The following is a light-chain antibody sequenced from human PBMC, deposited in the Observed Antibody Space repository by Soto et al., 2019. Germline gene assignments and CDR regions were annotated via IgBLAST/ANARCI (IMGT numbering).Light chain of an antibody. CDR2: DVS. CDR3: SSYTSSSTLV. CDR1: SSDVGGYNY. J-gene: IGLJ2*01. V-gene: IGLV2-14*01. Sequence: QSALTQPASVSGSPGQSITISCTGTSSDVGGYNYVSWYQQHPGKAPKLIIYDVSNRPSGVSNRFSGSNSGNTASLTISGLQAEDEDDYYCSSYTSSSTLVFGGGTQLTVL.